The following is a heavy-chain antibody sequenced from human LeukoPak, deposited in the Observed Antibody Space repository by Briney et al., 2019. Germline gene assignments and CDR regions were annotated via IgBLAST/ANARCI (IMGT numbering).Heavy chain of an antibody. D-gene: IGHD3-22*01. CDR2: INLNSGGT. V-gene: IGHV1-2*02. Sequence: GASVKVSCKASGYTFTGYYMHWVRQAPGQGLEWMGWINLNSGGTNYAQKFQGRVTMTRDTSISTAYMELSRLRSDDTAVYYCARDQVPFLDSNGYLFDYWGQGTLVTVPS. CDR1: GYTFTGYY. CDR3: ARDQVPFLDSNGYLFDY. J-gene: IGHJ4*02.